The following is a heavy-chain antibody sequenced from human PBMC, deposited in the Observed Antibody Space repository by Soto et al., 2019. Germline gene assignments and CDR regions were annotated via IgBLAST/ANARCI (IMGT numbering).Heavy chain of an antibody. CDR3: AKETYSGPLDY. V-gene: IGHV3-30*18. Sequence: QVQLVESGGGVVQPGRSLRLSCAASGFTFSSYGMHWVRQAPGKGLEWVAVISYDGSNKYYADSVKGRFTISRDNSKKTLYLHMNSLRAEDTAVYYCAKETYSGPLDYWGQGTLVTVSS. J-gene: IGHJ4*02. CDR1: GFTFSSYG. CDR2: ISYDGSNK. D-gene: IGHD2-15*01.